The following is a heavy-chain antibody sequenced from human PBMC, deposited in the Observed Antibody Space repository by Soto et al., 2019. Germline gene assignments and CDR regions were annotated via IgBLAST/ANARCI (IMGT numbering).Heavy chain of an antibody. CDR1: GGTFSSYA. Sequence: QVQLVQSGAEVKKPGSSVKVSCKASGGTFSSYAISWVRQAPGQGLEWMGGIIPIFGTAYYAQKVQGRVTITEDESTSTAYMELSSVISEDTAVYYCERAHAWHSSCYYLFDYWGQGTLVTVSS. J-gene: IGHJ4*02. D-gene: IGHD3-22*01. CDR3: ERAHAWHSSCYYLFDY. CDR2: IIPIFGTA. V-gene: IGHV1-69*12.